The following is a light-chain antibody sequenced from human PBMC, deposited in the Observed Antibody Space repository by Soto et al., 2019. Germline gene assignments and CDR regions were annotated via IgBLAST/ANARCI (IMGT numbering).Light chain of an antibody. CDR3: QQYNSYWT. Sequence: EFVLTQSPGTLSLSPGERATLSCRASQSVSNTYLALYQQKPGQAPRLLMFGASSRATGIPDRFSGSGSGTEFTLTITSLQSEDFATYYCQQYNSYWTFGQGTKVDIK. CDR2: GAS. J-gene: IGKJ1*01. V-gene: IGKV3-20*01. CDR1: QSVSNTY.